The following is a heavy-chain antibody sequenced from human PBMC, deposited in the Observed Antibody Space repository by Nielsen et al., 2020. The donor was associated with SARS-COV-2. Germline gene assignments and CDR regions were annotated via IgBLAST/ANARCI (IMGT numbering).Heavy chain of an antibody. Sequence: GSLRLSCAVYGGSFSGYYWSWIRQPPGKGLEWIGEISHSGSTNYNPSLKSRVTISVDTSRNQFSLKQSSVTAADTAVYYCARHAAFYFDLWGRGTLVTVSS. CDR1: GGSFSGYY. D-gene: IGHD2-2*01. J-gene: IGHJ2*01. CDR3: ARHAAFYFDL. V-gene: IGHV4-34*01. CDR2: ISHSGST.